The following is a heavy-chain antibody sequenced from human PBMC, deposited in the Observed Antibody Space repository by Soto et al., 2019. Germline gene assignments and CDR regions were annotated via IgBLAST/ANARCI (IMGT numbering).Heavy chain of an antibody. J-gene: IGHJ6*03. CDR2: ISAYNGNT. D-gene: IGHD2-2*01. V-gene: IGHV1-18*01. Sequence: GSVKVSCKASGYTFTSYGISWVRQAPGQGLEWMGWISAYNGNTNYAQKLQGRVTITTDTSTSTAYMELRGLISDDTAVYYCARGPLGYCSSTSCLQYYYYYYMDVWGKGTTVTVSS. CDR3: ARGPLGYCSSTSCLQYYYYYYMDV. CDR1: GYTFTSYG.